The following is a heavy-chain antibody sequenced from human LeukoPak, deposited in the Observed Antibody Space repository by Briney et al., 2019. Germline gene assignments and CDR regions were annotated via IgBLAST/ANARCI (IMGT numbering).Heavy chain of an antibody. J-gene: IGHJ4*02. CDR1: TFTFSDYG. V-gene: IGHV3-30*02. CDR3: AKVLHGYCSDSKCYIVDY. CDR2: IHYDGSNK. Sequence: GGSLRLSCIGSTFTFSDYGMHWVRQAPGKGLEWVALIHYDGSNKYYADSVKGRFTISRDSSERALFLQMNSLTTEDTAVYYCAKVLHGYCSDSKCYIVDYWGQGTLVTVS. D-gene: IGHD5-24*01.